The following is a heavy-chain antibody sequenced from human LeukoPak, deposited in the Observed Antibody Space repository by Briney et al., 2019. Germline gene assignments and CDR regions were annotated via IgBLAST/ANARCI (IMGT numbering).Heavy chain of an antibody. J-gene: IGHJ4*02. V-gene: IGHV4-30-2*01. CDR1: GGSISSGGYS. CDR3: AIVIVVVPAAPYYFDY. CDR2: IYHSGST. Sequence: SQTLSLTCAVSGGSISSGGYSWSWIRQPPGKGLEWIGYIYHSGSTYYNSSLKSRVTISVDRSKNQFSLKLSSVTAADTAVYYCAIVIVVVPAAPYYFDYWGQGTLVTVSS. D-gene: IGHD2-2*01.